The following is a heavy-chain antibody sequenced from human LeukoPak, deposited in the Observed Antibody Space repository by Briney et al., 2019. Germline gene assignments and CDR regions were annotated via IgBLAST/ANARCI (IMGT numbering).Heavy chain of an antibody. CDR1: GFTFDDYA. J-gene: IGHJ4*02. Sequence: PGRSLRLSCAASGFTFDDYAIHWVRQAPGKGLEWVSGISWNSGSIGYADSVKGRFTISRDNAKNSLYLQMNSLRAEDTALYYCAKVDSSGWDYFDYWGQGTLVTVSS. CDR2: ISWNSGSI. D-gene: IGHD6-19*01. V-gene: IGHV3-9*01. CDR3: AKVDSSGWDYFDY.